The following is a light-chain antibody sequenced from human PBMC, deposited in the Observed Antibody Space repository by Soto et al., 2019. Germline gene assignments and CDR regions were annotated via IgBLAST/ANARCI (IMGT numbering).Light chain of an antibody. Sequence: QSVLTQPPSASGTPGQTVTISCSGSSSNIARNTESWYQEVPGTAPKLLIYNNNQRPSGAPDRFSASKSGTSASLVISGLQSEDEANYYCATWDDSLNGVVFGGGTKLTVL. V-gene: IGLV1-44*01. CDR1: SSNIARNT. CDR2: NNN. CDR3: ATWDDSLNGVV. J-gene: IGLJ2*01.